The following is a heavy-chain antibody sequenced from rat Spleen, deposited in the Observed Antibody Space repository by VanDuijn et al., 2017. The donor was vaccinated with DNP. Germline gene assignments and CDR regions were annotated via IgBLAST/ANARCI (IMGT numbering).Heavy chain of an antibody. CDR1: GFTFSNYD. V-gene: IGHV5-29*01. CDR2: ISHDGSRT. Sequence: EVQLVESGGGLVQPGRSLKLSCAASGFTFSNYDMAWVRQAPTKGRAWVATISHDGSRTYHRDSVKGRFTISRDNAESILYLQMESLRSEDTATYYCARQNFYINYGATDALGQGTSVTVSS. CDR3: ARQNFYINYGATDA. J-gene: IGHJ4*01. D-gene: IGHD1-3*01.